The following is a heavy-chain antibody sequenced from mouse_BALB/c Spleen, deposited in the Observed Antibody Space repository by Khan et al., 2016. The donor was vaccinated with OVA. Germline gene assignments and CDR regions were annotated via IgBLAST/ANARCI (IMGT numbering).Heavy chain of an antibody. CDR3: DRTASIDY. Sequence: EVQLQESGPGLVKPSQSLSLTCTVTGYSITSGYAWNWIRQFPGNKLEWMGYINYSGTTNYNPSLKSRISITRDTSKNQFFLQFNSVTTEDTATHYYDRTASIDYWGQGTTLTVSS. CDR2: INYSGTT. CDR1: GYSITSGYA. J-gene: IGHJ2*01. V-gene: IGHV3-2*02.